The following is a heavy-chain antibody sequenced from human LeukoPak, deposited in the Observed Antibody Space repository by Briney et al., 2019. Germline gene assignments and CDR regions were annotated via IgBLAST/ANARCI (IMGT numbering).Heavy chain of an antibody. J-gene: IGHJ4*02. CDR1: GFTFSSYV. CDR3: ARATYYYDSSGYYVFYFDN. D-gene: IGHD3-22*01. V-gene: IGHV3-30-3*01. Sequence: SGRSLRLSCAASGFTFSSYVMHWVRQAPGEGLEWVAVISFDGSNKYYGDSLKGRFTISRDNSKNTLYLQMDSLRAEDTAVYYCARATYYYDSSGYYVFYFDNWGQGTLVTVSS. CDR2: ISFDGSNK.